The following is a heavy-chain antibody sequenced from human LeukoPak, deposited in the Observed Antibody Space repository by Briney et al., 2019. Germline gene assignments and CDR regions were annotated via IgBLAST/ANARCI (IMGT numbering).Heavy chain of an antibody. D-gene: IGHD6-19*01. CDR3: VRVIIAVAGTLDLDY. CDR1: GYTFTSYG. J-gene: IGHJ4*02. Sequence: GASVKVSCKASGYTFTSYGISWVRQAPGQGLEWMGWISAYNGNTNYAQKLQGRVTMTTDTSTSTAYMELRSLRSDDTAVYYCVRVIIAVAGTLDLDYWGQGTLVTVSS. CDR2: ISAYNGNT. V-gene: IGHV1-18*01.